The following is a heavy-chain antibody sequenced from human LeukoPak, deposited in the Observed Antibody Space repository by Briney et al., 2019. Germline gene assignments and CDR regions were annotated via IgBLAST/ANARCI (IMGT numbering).Heavy chain of an antibody. CDR3: ARVSGDYYASV. CDR2: IYTSGST. V-gene: IGHV4-61*02. D-gene: IGHD1-26*01. CDR1: GGSISSGNYY. Sequence: SETLSLTCTVSGGSISSGNYYWSWIRQPAGKGLEWIGRIYTSGSTNYNPSLKSRGTISVDTSKNQLSLKPSSVTAAETAVYYCARVSGDYYASVWGQGILVSVSS. J-gene: IGHJ4*02.